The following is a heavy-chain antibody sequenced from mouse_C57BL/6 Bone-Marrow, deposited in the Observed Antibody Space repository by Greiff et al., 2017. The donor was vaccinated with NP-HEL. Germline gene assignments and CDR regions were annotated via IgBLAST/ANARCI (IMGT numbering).Heavy chain of an antibody. V-gene: IGHV3-8*01. Sequence: EVKLVESGPGLAKPSPTLSLSCSVTGYSFTSDYWNWIRKFPGNNLEYMGYISYSGSTYYNPSLKSRISITRDTSTNQYSLQLNSVTTEDTATYLSARDSKYDLDYWGQGTSVTVSA. D-gene: IGHD2-5*01. J-gene: IGHJ4*01. CDR3: ARDSKYDLDY. CDR1: GYSFTSDY. CDR2: ISYSGST.